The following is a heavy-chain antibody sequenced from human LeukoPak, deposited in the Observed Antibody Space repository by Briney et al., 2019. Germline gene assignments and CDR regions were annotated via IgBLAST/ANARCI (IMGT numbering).Heavy chain of an antibody. CDR2: INHSGST. V-gene: IGHV4-34*01. CDR3: ARIPGYSYGHYYYYYMDV. J-gene: IGHJ6*03. Sequence: SETLSLTCAVYGGSFSGYYWSWIRQPPGKGLEWIGEINHSGSTNYNPSLKSRVTISVDTSKNQFSLKLSSVTAADTAVYYCARIPGYSYGHYYYYYMDVWGKGTTVTISS. CDR1: GGSFSGYY. D-gene: IGHD5-18*01.